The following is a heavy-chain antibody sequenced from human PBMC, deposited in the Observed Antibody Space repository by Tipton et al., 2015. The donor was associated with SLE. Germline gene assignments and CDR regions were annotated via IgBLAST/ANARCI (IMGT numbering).Heavy chain of an antibody. J-gene: IGHJ4*02. CDR1: GFTFSDYY. V-gene: IGHV3-11*06. Sequence: SLRLSCAASGFTFSDYYMSWIRQAPGKGLEWVSYISSSSYTNYADSVKGRFTISRDNSKNTLYLQMNSLRAEDTAVYYCARRSKFYYYDSSGYYYWGQGTLVTVS. CDR2: ISSSSYT. D-gene: IGHD3-22*01. CDR3: ARRSKFYYYDSSGYYY.